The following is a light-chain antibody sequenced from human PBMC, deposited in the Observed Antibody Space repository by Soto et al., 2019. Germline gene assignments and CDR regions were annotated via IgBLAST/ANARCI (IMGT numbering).Light chain of an antibody. CDR2: GAS. J-gene: IGKJ4*01. CDR1: QSVSSN. V-gene: IGKV3-15*01. Sequence: EIVMTQSPATLSVSPGERATLSCRASQSVSSNLAWYQQKPGQAPRLLMYGASTRATDIPARFSGSGSGTDFSLTISRLEPEDFAVFFCQQYGGSLTFGGGTKVDI. CDR3: QQYGGSLT.